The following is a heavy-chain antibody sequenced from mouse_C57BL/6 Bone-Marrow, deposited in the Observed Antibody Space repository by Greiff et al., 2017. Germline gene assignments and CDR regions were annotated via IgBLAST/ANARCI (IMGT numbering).Heavy chain of an antibody. CDR1: GYTFTSYW. CDR2: INPSNGGT. D-gene: IGHD1-1*01. Sequence: QVQLQQPGTELVKPGASVKLSCKASGYTFTSYWLHWVKQRPGQGLEWIGNINPSNGGTNYNEKFKSKATLTVDKSSSTAYMQLSSLTSEDSAVDYCATVVGDWYFDVWGTGTTVTVSS. J-gene: IGHJ1*03. V-gene: IGHV1-53*01. CDR3: ATVVGDWYFDV.